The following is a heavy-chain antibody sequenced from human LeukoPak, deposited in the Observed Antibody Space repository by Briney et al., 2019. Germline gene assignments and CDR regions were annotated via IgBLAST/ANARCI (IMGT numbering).Heavy chain of an antibody. CDR2: TYYRSKWYN. CDR3: ARVVSGWYGPFDI. D-gene: IGHD6-19*01. J-gene: IGHJ3*02. Sequence: SQTLSLTCAISGDSVSSDSATWNWIRQSPSRGLEWLRRTYYRSKWYNDYAISVKSRTTINPDTSKNQFSLQLSSVTPEDTAVYFCARVVSGWYGPFDIWGQGTMVTVSS. V-gene: IGHV6-1*01. CDR1: GDSVSSDSAT.